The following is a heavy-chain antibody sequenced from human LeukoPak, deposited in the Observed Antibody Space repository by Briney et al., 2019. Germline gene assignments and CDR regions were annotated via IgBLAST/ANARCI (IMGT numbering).Heavy chain of an antibody. CDR3: ARGSTYYYGSGSYTDY. CDR1: GYTFTSYG. J-gene: IGHJ4*02. V-gene: IGHV1-18*03. Sequence: ASVKVSCTASGYTFTSYGISWVRQAPGHGLEWMGWIRVYNGNTNYAQKLQGRVTMTTDTSPSTAYMELRSLRSDDMAVYYCARGSTYYYGSGSYTDYWGQGTLVTVSS. D-gene: IGHD3-10*01. CDR2: IRVYNGNT.